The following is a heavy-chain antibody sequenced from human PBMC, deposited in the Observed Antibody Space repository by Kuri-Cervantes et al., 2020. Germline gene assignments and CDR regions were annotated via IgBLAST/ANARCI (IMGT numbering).Heavy chain of an antibody. CDR2: IYYTGST. CDR3: ARHHGMPPGE. CDR1: GGSISSGDYF. Sequence: SETLSLTCTVSGGSISSGDYFWSWVRQPPGKGLEWIGYIYYTGSTYYNPSLKSRVTISGDTSKSQFSLKLSSVTAADTAVYYCARHHGMPPGEWGQGTLVTVSS. V-gene: IGHV4-30-4*08. D-gene: IGHD1-26*01. J-gene: IGHJ4*02.